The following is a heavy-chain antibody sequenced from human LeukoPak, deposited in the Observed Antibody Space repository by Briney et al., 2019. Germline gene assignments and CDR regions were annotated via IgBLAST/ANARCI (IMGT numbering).Heavy chain of an antibody. J-gene: IGHJ4*02. CDR1: GFTFSSYG. CDR3: ARVLLPYSSSWYLFDY. Sequence: PGGSLRLSCAASGFTFSSYGMHWVRQAPGKGLEWVAFIRYDGSNKYYADSVKGRFTISRDNSKNTLYLQMNSLRAEDTAVYYCARVLLPYSSSWYLFDYWGQGTLVTVSS. V-gene: IGHV3-30*02. D-gene: IGHD6-13*01. CDR2: IRYDGSNK.